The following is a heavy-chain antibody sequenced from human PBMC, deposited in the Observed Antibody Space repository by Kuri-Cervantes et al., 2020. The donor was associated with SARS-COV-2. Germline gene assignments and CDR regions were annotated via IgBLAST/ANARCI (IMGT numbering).Heavy chain of an antibody. Sequence: GGSLRLSCAASGFTFSSYSMNWVRQAPGKGLEWVALISFDGNNKYYADSVEGRFTVSRDNSKNTLFLQMNSLRAEDSAVYYCAKQYSGYFYTPCLDWGQGTLVTVSS. J-gene: IGHJ4*02. CDR3: AKQYSGYFYTPCLD. CDR1: GFTFSSYS. CDR2: ISFDGNNK. V-gene: IGHV3-30*18. D-gene: IGHD1-26*01.